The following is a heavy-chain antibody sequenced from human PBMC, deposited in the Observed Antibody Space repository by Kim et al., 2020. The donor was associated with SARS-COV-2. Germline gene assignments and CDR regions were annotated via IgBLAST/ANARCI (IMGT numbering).Heavy chain of an antibody. CDR2: IYYSGST. CDR1: GGSISSSSYY. J-gene: IGHJ5*02. V-gene: IGHV4-39*07. CDR3: ARDLKRYFDWLFSWFDP. D-gene: IGHD3-9*01. Sequence: SETLSLTCTVSGGSISSSSYYWGWIRQPPGKGLEWIGSIYYSGSTYYNPSLKSRVTISVDTSKNQFSLKLSSVTAADTAVYYCARDLKRYFDWLFSWFDPWGQGTLVTVSS.